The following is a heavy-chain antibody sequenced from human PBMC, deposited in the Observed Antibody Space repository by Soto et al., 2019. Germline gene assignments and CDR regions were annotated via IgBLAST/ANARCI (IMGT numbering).Heavy chain of an antibody. D-gene: IGHD3-10*01. CDR3: ARQVQDFSGPGSYYFDS. CDR2: INHSGST. V-gene: IGHV4-34*01. J-gene: IGHJ4*02. CDR1: GGSFSGYY. Sequence: SETLSLTCAVYGGSFSGYYWNWIRQPPGKGLEWIGEINHSGSTNYNPSLKSRVTISVDTSKNQFSLKLSSVTAADTAVYFCARQVQDFSGPGSYYFDSWGQGTLVTVSS.